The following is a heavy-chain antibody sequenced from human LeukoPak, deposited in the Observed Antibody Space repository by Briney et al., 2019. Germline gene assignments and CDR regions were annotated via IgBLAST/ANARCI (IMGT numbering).Heavy chain of an antibody. Sequence: PSETLSLTCTVSGGSISSSSYYWGWIRQPPGKGLEWIGSIYYSGSTYYNPSLKSRVTISVDTSKNQFSLKLSSVTAADTAVYYCARGKSQVRSAYYDFWSGSPLMDYFDYWGQGTLVTVSS. D-gene: IGHD3-3*01. CDR2: IYYSGST. V-gene: IGHV4-39*07. CDR1: GGSISSSSYY. J-gene: IGHJ4*02. CDR3: ARGKSQVRSAYYDFWSGSPLMDYFDY.